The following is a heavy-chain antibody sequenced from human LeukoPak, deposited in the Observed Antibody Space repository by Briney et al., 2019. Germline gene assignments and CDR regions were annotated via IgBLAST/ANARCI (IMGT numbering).Heavy chain of an antibody. J-gene: IGHJ5*02. CDR3: ARDLNGRFDI. D-gene: IGHD1-1*01. CDR2: IKQDGSEK. Sequence: TGGSLRLSCAASGFTFSSFWMSWVRQAPGKGLEWVANIKQDGSEKHYVDSVKGRFTISRDNAKNSVYLQMSSLRAEDTAVYYCARDLNGRFDIWGQGTRVTVSS. V-gene: IGHV3-7*01. CDR1: GFTFSSFW.